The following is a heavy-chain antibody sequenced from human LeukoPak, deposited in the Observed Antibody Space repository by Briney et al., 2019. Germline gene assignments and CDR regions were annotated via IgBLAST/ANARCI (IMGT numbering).Heavy chain of an antibody. CDR2: ISSSSSYI. V-gene: IGHV3-21*01. J-gene: IGHJ4*02. D-gene: IGHD2-2*01. CDR1: GFTFSSYS. Sequence: GALRLSCAASGFTFSSYSMHWVRQAPGKGLEWVSSISSSSSYIYYADSVKGRFTISRDNAKNSLYLQMNSLRAEDTAVYYCASPREYQLLYFGYWGQGTLVTVSS. CDR3: ASPREYQLLYFGY.